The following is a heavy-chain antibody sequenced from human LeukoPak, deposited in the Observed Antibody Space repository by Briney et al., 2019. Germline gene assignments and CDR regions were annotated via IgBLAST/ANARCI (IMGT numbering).Heavy chain of an antibody. D-gene: IGHD3-9*01. CDR1: GYTFTSYG. CDR2: ISAYNGNT. CDR3: ARDSTDVLTGSPSDYYYYMDV. Sequence: ASVKVSCKASGYTFTSYGISRVRQAPGQGLEWMGWISAYNGNTNYAQKLQGRVTMTTDTSTSTAYMELRSLRSDDTAVYYCARDSTDVLTGSPSDYYYYMDVWGKGTTVTVSS. V-gene: IGHV1-18*01. J-gene: IGHJ6*03.